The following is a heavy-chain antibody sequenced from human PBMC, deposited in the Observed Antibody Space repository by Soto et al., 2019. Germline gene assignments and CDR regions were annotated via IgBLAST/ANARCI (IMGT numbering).Heavy chain of an antibody. CDR3: ASDGDSTRFGP. CDR2: IWYDGINK. Sequence: PGASLRLSCAAFGFTFSSYGMHWVRQAPCKGLEWVAVIWYDGINKYYADSVKGRFTISRDNSKNTLYLQMNSLRAEATAVYYYASDGDSTRFGPWGQGTLVTVSS. V-gene: IGHV3-33*01. CDR1: GFTFSSYG. D-gene: IGHD5-12*01. J-gene: IGHJ5*02.